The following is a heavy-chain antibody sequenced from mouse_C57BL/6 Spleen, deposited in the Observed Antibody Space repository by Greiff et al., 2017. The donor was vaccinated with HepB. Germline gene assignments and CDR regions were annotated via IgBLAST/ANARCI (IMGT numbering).Heavy chain of an antibody. CDR1: GYSFTGYY. V-gene: IGHV1-42*01. D-gene: IGHD3-1*01. Sequence: EVKLQQSGPELVKPGASVKISCKASGYSFTGYYMNWVKQSPEKSLEWIGEINPSTGGTTYNQKFKAKATLTVDKSSSTAYMQLKSLTSEDSAVYYCARSGVDYWGQGTSVTVSS. CDR2: INPSTGGT. CDR3: ARSGVDY. J-gene: IGHJ4*01.